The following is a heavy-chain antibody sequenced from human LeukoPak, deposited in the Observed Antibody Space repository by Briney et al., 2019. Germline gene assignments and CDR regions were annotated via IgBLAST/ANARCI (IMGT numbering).Heavy chain of an antibody. CDR2: IIPIFDTA. CDR1: GGTFSNYA. CDR3: ARVLDLFSYYMDV. Sequence: SVTVSCKASGGTFSNYAISWVRQAPGQGLEWMGGIIPIFDTADYAQKFQGRVTITADESTSTAYMELSSLRSEDTAVYYCARVLDLFSYYMDVWGKGTTVTVSS. V-gene: IGHV1-69*13. J-gene: IGHJ6*03.